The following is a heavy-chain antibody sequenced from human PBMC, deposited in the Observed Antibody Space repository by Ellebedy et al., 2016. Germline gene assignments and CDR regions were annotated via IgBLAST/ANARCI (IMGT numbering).Heavy chain of an antibody. Sequence: GGSLRLSCAASGFSFNSHAMNWVRQAPGKGLEWVSSINENGDDTYYADSVKGRFTISRYNSKNTLYLQINSLRAEDTAVYYCAKATLQWLIRGRGADYWGQGTLVTVSS. J-gene: IGHJ4*02. CDR3: AKATLQWLIRGRGADY. CDR1: GFSFNSHA. D-gene: IGHD6-19*01. CDR2: INENGDDT. V-gene: IGHV3-23*01.